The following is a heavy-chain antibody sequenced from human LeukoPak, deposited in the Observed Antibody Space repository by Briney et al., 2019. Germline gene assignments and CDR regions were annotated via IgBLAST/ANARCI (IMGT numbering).Heavy chain of an antibody. D-gene: IGHD3-10*01. CDR2: VYTDGGTK. CDR3: ATEAPGSYRFDN. J-gene: IGHJ4*02. V-gene: IGHV1-46*01. Sequence: ASVKVSCKASGNIFTNYHLHWVRLAPGRGLEWMGAVYTDGGTKTNTRSFQDRVTMTRDVSTRTVYMELSCLNSEDTAVYYCATEAPGSYRFDNWGQEILVTVSS. CDR1: GNIFTNYH.